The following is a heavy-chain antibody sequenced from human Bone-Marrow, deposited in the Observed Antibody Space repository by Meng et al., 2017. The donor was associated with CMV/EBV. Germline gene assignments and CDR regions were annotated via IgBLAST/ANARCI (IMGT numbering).Heavy chain of an antibody. J-gene: IGHJ4*02. V-gene: IGHV4-34*01. CDR1: FIGYY. D-gene: IGHD3-22*01. Sequence: FIGYYWSWIRQPPGKGLEWIGDINHSGSTNYNPSLKSRVTISVDTSKNQFSLKLSSVTAADTAVYYCASSYSYYYDSSGYYSGSDYWGQGTLVTVSS. CDR2: INHSGST. CDR3: ASSYSYYYDSSGYYSGSDY.